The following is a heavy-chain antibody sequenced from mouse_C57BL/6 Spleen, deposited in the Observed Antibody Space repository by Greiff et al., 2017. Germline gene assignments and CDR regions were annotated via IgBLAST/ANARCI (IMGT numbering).Heavy chain of an antibody. D-gene: IGHD4-1*02. CDR3: ASLPTGYYYAMDY. Sequence: QVQLQQPGTELVKPGASVKLSCKASGYTFTSYWMHWVKQRPGQGLEWIGNINPSNGGTNYNEKFKSKATLTVDQSSSTAYMQLSSLTSEDSAVYDCASLPTGYYYAMDYWGQGASVTVAS. J-gene: IGHJ4*01. CDR1: GYTFTSYW. V-gene: IGHV1-53*01. CDR2: INPSNGGT.